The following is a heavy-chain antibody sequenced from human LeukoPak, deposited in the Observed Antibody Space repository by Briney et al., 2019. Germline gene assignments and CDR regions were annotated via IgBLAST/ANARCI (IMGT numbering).Heavy chain of an antibody. Sequence: PSETLSLTCAVYGGSFSGYYWSWIRQPPGKGLEWIGSIYYSGSTYYNPSLKSRVTISIDTSKNQFSLKLSSVTAADTAVYYCARHVGAWDSSGYYQSDYWGQGTLVTVSS. V-gene: IGHV4-34*01. CDR1: GGSFSGYY. CDR3: ARHVGAWDSSGYYQSDY. J-gene: IGHJ4*02. CDR2: IYYSGST. D-gene: IGHD3-22*01.